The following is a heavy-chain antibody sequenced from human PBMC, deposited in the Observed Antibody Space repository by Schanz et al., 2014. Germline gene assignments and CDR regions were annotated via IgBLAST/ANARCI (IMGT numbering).Heavy chain of an antibody. Sequence: VQLEQSGAEVKKPGSSVQVSCKASGGTFSSFVINWVRQAPGQGLEWMGRIIPSLGLAKYEQKFQAEVTRTAVTSTSAADMELSGLRSEDTAVHYSARGRGCYDYWGQGTLVTVSS. CDR1: GGTFSSFV. D-gene: IGHD2-21*01. V-gene: IGHV1-69*02. CDR3: ARGRGCYDY. CDR2: IIPSLGLA. J-gene: IGHJ4*02.